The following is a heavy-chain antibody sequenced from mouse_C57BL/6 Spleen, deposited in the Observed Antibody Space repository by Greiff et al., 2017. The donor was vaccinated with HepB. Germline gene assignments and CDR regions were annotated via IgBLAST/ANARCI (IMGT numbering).Heavy chain of an antibody. CDR3: ARSFGYYGPLYAMDY. D-gene: IGHD1-1*01. CDR2: IDPSDSYT. CDR1: GYTFTSYW. Sequence: QVQLKQPGAELVMPGASVKLSCKASGYTFTSYWMHWVKQRPGQGLEWIGEIDPSDSYTNYNQKFKGKSTLTVDKSSSTAYMQLSSLTSEDSAVYYCARSFGYYGPLYAMDYWGQGTSVTVSS. J-gene: IGHJ4*01. V-gene: IGHV1-69*01.